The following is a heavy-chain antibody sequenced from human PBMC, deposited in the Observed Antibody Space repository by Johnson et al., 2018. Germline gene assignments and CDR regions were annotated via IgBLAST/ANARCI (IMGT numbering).Heavy chain of an antibody. CDR2: ISSTSSVI. Sequence: VQLVQSGGGVVQPGRSLRLSCAASGFTFSRYSMSWVRQAPGKGLEWISYISSTSSVIYYADSVKGRFTISRDNAKNSLYLQMNSLRDEDTAVYYCARRRDGYCSGADCFIDAFDIWGQGTMVTVSS. CDR1: GFTFSRYS. D-gene: IGHD2-15*01. CDR3: ARRRDGYCSGADCFIDAFDI. V-gene: IGHV3-48*02. J-gene: IGHJ3*02.